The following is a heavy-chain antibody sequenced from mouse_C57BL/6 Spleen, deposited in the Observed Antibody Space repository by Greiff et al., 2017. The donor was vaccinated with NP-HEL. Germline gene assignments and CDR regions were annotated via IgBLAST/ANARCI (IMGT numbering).Heavy chain of an antibody. J-gene: IGHJ2*01. CDR1: GYSFTGYY. V-gene: IGHV1-42*01. CDR3: ARGYDYDRKGLDY. CDR2: INPSTGGT. Sequence: EVQLQQSGPELVKPGASVKISCKASGYSFTGYYMNWVKQSPEKSLEWIGEINPSTGGTTYNQKFKAKATLTVDKSSSTAYMQLKSLTSEDSAVYYCARGYDYDRKGLDYWGQGTTLTVSS. D-gene: IGHD2-4*01.